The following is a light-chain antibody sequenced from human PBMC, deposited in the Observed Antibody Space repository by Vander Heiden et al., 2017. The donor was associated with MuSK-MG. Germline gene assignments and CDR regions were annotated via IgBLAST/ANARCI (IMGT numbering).Light chain of an antibody. CDR1: QSVLYSSNNKNY. J-gene: IGKJ2*01. CDR2: WAS. V-gene: IGKV4-1*01. Sequence: DIVMTQSPDSLAVSLGERATINCKSSQSVLYSSNNKNYLAWYQQKPGQPPKLLIYWASTRESGVPDRFSGSGSGTDFTLTISSLHAEDVAVYYCQQYYRAPAYTFGQWTKLRI. CDR3: QQYYRAPAYT.